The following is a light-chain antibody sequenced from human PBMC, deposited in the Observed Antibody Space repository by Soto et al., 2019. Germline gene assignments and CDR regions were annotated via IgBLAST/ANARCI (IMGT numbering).Light chain of an antibody. J-gene: IGKJ1*01. CDR2: GIF. CDR3: QQFGSSPRT. Sequence: EIVLTQSPGTLSLSPGDRAILSCRASQSVGSDYVAWYQHRRGQAPGLLFGGIFKRVTGIPDRFSGSGSGTDFTLTISRLETEDFAVYYCQQFGSSPRTFGQGTKVDIK. CDR1: QSVGSDY. V-gene: IGKV3-20*01.